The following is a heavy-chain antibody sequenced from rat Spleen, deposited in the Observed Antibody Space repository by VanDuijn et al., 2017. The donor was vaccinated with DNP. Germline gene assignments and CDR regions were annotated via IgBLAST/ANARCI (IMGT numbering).Heavy chain of an antibody. CDR3: ARVRDSGSFAY. D-gene: IGHD4-3*01. V-gene: IGHV5-19*01. J-gene: IGHJ2*01. CDR1: EFTLSKSD. Sequence: EVQLVESGGGLVQPGRSLKLSCAASEFTLSKSDVAWIRQVPGKGLEWVASISSSGGSTYYPDSVKGRFTISRDNAKNTLYLQMNSLRSEDTATYYCARVRDSGSFAYWGQGVMVTVSS. CDR2: ISSSGGST.